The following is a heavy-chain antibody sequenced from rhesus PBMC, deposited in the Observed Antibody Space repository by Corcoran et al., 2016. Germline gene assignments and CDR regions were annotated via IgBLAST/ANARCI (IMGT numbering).Heavy chain of an antibody. V-gene: IGHV4S7*01. CDR3: ARGGIVGATRLDY. CDR1: GGSISGGYG. Sequence: QLQLQESGPGLVKPSETLSLTCAVSGGSISGGYGWSWIRQPPGKGLEWIGHIWCSIRRTYYHPSLNSRVTIATDTSKNQFSLKLSSVTDADTAVYYCARGGIVGATRLDYWGQGVLVTVSA. J-gene: IGHJ4*01. D-gene: IGHD1-44*02. CDR2: IWCSIRRT.